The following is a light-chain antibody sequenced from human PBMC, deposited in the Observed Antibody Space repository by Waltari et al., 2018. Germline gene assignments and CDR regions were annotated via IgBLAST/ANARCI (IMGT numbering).Light chain of an antibody. V-gene: IGKV4-1*01. CDR2: WAS. Sequence: DIVMTQSPDSLPVSLGERVTINCKSSQSVLYSSNSQNYLAWYQQKPGQPPKLLIYWASAQESGVPDRFSGSESGTDFTLTISSLQAEDVAVYYCQQYYDIPWTFGQGTKVEIK. CDR1: QSVLYSSNSQNY. CDR3: QQYYDIPWT. J-gene: IGKJ1*01.